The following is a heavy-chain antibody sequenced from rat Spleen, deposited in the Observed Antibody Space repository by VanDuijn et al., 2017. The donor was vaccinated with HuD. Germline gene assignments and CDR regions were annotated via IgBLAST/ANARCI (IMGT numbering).Heavy chain of an antibody. CDR2: ISYDGDSI. D-gene: IGHD1-2*01. V-gene: IGHV5-20*01. CDR1: GFPFSDYV. CDR3: AKDMSRTIAARSYSSFDF. J-gene: IGHJ1*01. Sequence: EVQMVESGGTLVQPGRSMKLSCAASGFPFSDYVVAWVLQAPTKGLEWVSSISYDGDSIYYRDSVKGRFTISRDNAKSTLYLQMDGLRSEDTATYYCAKDMSRTIAARSYSSFDFWGPGTVVTVSS.